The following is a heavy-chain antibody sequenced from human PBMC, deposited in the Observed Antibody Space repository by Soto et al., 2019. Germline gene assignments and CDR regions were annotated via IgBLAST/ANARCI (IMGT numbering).Heavy chain of an antibody. CDR2: IKQGGSEK. Sequence: EVQLVESGGGLVQPGGSLRLSCAASGFTFTTYWMKWVRQAPGKGLEWVADIKQGGSEKYYVDSVKGRFTISRDNAKNSLYVQMNSLRAEDTAVYYCARGGWGRYFELWGRGTLVTVSS. V-gene: IGHV3-7*05. D-gene: IGHD2-21*02. J-gene: IGHJ2*01. CDR1: GFTFTTYW. CDR3: ARGGWGRYFEL.